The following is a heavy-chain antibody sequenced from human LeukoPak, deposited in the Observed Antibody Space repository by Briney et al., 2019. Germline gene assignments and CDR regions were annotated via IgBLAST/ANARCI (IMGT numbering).Heavy chain of an antibody. CDR2: SSTSSGTI. CDR1: GFTFSSYS. CDR3: VRDSMYAFDM. V-gene: IGHV3-48*01. J-gene: IGHJ3*02. Sequence: GGSLRLSCAASGFTFSSYSMNWVRQAPGKGLEWISYSSTSSGTISYADSVKGRFTISRDNAKNSLYLQMNSLRAEDTAVYYCVRDSMYAFDMWGQGTMVTVSS. D-gene: IGHD2-2*01.